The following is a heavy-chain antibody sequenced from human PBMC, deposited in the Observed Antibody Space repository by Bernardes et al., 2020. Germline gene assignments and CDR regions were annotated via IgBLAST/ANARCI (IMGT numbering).Heavy chain of an antibody. CDR2: IWYDGSKR. V-gene: IGHV3-33*01. CDR3: ARGAPRAEDLDS. Sequence: GGSLRLSCAASGFTFSTYGMNWVRQAPGKGLEWVAIIWYDGSKRYYADSVKGRFTISRDTPNNMLFLQMNGLRTEDTAVYYCARGAPRAEDLDSWGQGTLVTVSS. J-gene: IGHJ4*02. CDR1: GFTFSTYG.